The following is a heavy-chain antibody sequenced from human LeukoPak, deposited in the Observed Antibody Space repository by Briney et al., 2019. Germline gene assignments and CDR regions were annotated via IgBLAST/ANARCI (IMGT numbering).Heavy chain of an antibody. CDR3: AKERNLEIAVAGTIFDY. CDR2: IYSGGDT. CDR1: GGSISSYY. D-gene: IGHD6-19*01. Sequence: PSETLSLTCTVSGGSISSYYWSWVRQAPGKGLEWVSVIYSGGDTYYADSVKGRFTISRDNSKNMIYLEMSSLKAEDTAVYYCAKERNLEIAVAGTIFDYWGRGTLVTVSS. J-gene: IGHJ4*02. V-gene: IGHV3-66*01.